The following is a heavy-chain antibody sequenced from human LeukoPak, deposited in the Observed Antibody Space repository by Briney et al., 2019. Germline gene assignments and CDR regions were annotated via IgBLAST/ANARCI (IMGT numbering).Heavy chain of an antibody. Sequence: ASVRVSCKTSGYTFSAHYFHWVRQAPGQRPEWVGRIDPASGGTHYAQKFQGRVTVTRDTSTTTVDMELSGLRSDDTAVYYCARVPGPYTTSRFDFWGQGTLVTVSS. V-gene: IGHV1-2*02. CDR3: ARVPGPYTTSRFDF. D-gene: IGHD2-2*02. J-gene: IGHJ4*02. CDR2: IDPASGGT. CDR1: GYTFSAHY.